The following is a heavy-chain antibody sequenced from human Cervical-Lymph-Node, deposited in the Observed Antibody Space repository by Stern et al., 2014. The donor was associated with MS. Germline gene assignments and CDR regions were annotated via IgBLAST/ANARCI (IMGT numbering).Heavy chain of an antibody. Sequence: VQLVESGAEVKKPGSSVKVSCKASGGTFSSYAISWVRQAPGQGLEWMGGIIPIFGTANYAQKFQGRVTITADESTSTAYMELSSLRSEDTAVYYCARRAYCGGDCYRYFDLWGRGTLVTVSS. D-gene: IGHD2-21*02. J-gene: IGHJ2*01. CDR2: IIPIFGTA. CDR3: ARRAYCGGDCYRYFDL. CDR1: GGTFSSYA. V-gene: IGHV1-69*01.